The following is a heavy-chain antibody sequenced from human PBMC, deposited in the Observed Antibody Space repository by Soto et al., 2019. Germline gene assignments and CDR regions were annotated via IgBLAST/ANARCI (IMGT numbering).Heavy chain of an antibody. CDR1: GFTFSSYG. J-gene: IGHJ6*02. CDR2: ISYDGSNK. V-gene: IGHV3-30*18. Sequence: PGGSLRLSCAASGFTFSSYGMHWVRQAPGKGLEWVAVISYDGSNKYYADSVKGRFTISRDNSKNTLYLQMNSLRAEDTAVYYCAKDRRYCSGGSCARSLYYYYGMDVWGQGTTVTVSS. D-gene: IGHD2-15*01. CDR3: AKDRRYCSGGSCARSLYYYYGMDV.